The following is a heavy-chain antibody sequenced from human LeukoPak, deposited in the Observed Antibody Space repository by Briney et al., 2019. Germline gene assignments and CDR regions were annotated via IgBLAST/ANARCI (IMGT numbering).Heavy chain of an antibody. CDR1: GYSFTTYW. Sequence: GESLKISCKASGYSFTTYWIGWVRQMPGKGLEWMGIIYPGDSDTRYGPSFQGQVIISADKSISTAYLQWSSLKASDTAMYYCARGQIWFGEKHYYFDYWGQGTLVTVSS. CDR2: IYPGDSDT. D-gene: IGHD3-10*01. V-gene: IGHV5-51*01. J-gene: IGHJ4*02. CDR3: ARGQIWFGEKHYYFDY.